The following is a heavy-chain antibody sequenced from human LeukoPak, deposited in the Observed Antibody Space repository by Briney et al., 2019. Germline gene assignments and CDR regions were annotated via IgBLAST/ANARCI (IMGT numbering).Heavy chain of an antibody. CDR1: GFTFSSYA. V-gene: IGHV3-23*01. Sequence: PGASLRLSCAASGFTFSSYAMSWVRQAPGKGLEWVSAISGSGGSTYYADSVKGRFTISRDNSKNTLYLQMNSLRAEDTAVYYCAKDFVVVPAAIRASYYYNYGMDVWGQGTTVTVSS. J-gene: IGHJ6*02. D-gene: IGHD2-2*02. CDR2: ISGSGGST. CDR3: AKDFVVVPAAIRASYYYNYGMDV.